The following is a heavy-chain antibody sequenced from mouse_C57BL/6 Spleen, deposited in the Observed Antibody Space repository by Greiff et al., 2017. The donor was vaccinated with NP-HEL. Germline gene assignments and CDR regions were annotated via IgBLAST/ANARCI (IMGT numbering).Heavy chain of an antibody. V-gene: IGHV1-61*01. J-gene: IGHJ3*01. CDR2: IYPSDSET. CDR3: AREDYYGFAY. CDR1: GYTFTSYW. Sequence: QVQLKQPGAELVRPGSSVKLSCKASGYTFTSYWMDWVKQRPGQGLEWIGNIYPSDSETHYNQKFKDKATLTVDKSSSTAYMQLSSLTSEDSAVYYCAREDYYGFAYWGQGTLVTVSA. D-gene: IGHD1-1*01.